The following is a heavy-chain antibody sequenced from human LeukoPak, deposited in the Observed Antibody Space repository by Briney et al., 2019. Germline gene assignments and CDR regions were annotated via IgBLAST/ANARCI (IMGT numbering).Heavy chain of an antibody. CDR3: ARAVLEWLWVWFDP. CDR1: GGTFSSYA. CDR2: IIPIFGTA. V-gene: IGHV1-69*13. Sequence: RASVKVSCKASGGTFSSYAIRWLRQAPGQGLEWMGGIIPIFGTANYAQKFQGRVTITADESTSIAYMELSSLRSEDTAVYYCARAVLEWLWVWFDPWGQGTLVTVSS. D-gene: IGHD3-3*01. J-gene: IGHJ5*02.